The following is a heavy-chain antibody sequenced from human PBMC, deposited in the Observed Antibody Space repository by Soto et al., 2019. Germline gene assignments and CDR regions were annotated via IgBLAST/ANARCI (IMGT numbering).Heavy chain of an antibody. CDR3: ARGLEYYDILTGYDPYYYYMDV. Sequence: GASVKVSCKASGYTFTSYGISWVRQAPGQRLEWMGWISAYNGNTNYAQKLQGRVTVTTDTSKNQFSLKLSSVTAADTAVYYCARGLEYYDILTGYDPYYYYMDVWGKGATVTVSS. D-gene: IGHD3-9*01. J-gene: IGHJ6*03. CDR2: ISAYNGNT. V-gene: IGHV1-18*01. CDR1: GYTFTSYG.